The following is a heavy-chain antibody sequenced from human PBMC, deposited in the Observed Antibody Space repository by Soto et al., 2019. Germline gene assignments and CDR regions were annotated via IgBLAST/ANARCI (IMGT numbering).Heavy chain of an antibody. CDR1: GFTFSNYS. CDR2: VSHDGRNT. V-gene: IGHV3-30*18. D-gene: IGHD6-19*01. CDR3: AKGGRQWLVTSDFNY. J-gene: IGHJ4*02. Sequence: GGSLRLSCAASGFTFSNYSMNWVRLAPGKGPEWVAVVSHDGRNTHYADSVKGRFTISRDSSKNTVSLEMTSLRAEDTAVYYCAKGGRQWLVTSDFNYWGQGALVTVSS.